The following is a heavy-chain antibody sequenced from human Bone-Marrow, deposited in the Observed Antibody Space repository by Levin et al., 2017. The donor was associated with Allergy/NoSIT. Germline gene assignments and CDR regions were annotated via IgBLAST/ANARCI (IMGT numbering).Heavy chain of an antibody. V-gene: IGHV3-13*01. CDR3: VRERLFGWFDP. Sequence: TGGSLRLSCAASGFTFSNYDIHWVRQTAGKGLEWVSTIGISGETYYSVSVKGRFTISRENAKNSLYLQMNSLRPADTAVYYCVRERLFGWFDPWGQGTLVTVSS. CDR2: IGISGET. CDR1: GFTFSNYD. D-gene: IGHD3-22*01. J-gene: IGHJ5*02.